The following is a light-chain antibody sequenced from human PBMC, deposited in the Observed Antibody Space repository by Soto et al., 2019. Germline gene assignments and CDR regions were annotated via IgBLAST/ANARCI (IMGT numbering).Light chain of an antibody. CDR2: GAS. CDR1: QSVSSN. V-gene: IGKV3-20*01. Sequence: IVMTQSPATLSVSPWERATLSCRASQSVSSNLAWYQQKPGQAPRLLIYGASSRATGIPDRFSGSGSGTDFTLTISRLEPEDFAVYYCQQYGSSHWTFGQGTKVDIK. J-gene: IGKJ1*01. CDR3: QQYGSSHWT.